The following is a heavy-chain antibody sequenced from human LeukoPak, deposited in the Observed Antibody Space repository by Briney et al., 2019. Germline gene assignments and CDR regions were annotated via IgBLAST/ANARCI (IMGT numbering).Heavy chain of an antibody. CDR3: ARAMAAPGAFDI. D-gene: IGHD6-19*01. CDR1: GGSISSNY. Sequence: SETLSLTCTVSGGSISSNYWSWIRQPPGKGLEWIGYIYYSGSTNYNPSLKSRVTISVDTSKNQFSLKLTSVTAADTAVYYCARAMAAPGAFDIWGQGTMVTVSS. CDR2: IYYSGST. V-gene: IGHV4-59*01. J-gene: IGHJ3*02.